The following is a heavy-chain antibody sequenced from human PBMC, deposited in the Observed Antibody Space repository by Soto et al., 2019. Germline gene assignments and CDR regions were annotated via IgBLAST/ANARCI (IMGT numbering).Heavy chain of an antibody. D-gene: IGHD5-18*01. CDR2: INPNSGGT. J-gene: IGHJ6*02. V-gene: IGHV1-2*02. Sequence: GASVKVSCKASGYTFTGYYMHWVRQAPGQGLEWMGWINPNSGGTNYAQKFQGRVTMTRDTSISTAYMELSRLRSDDTAVYYCTRDLDTAPSEHYYYYGMDVWGQGTTVTVSS. CDR1: GYTFTGYY. CDR3: TRDLDTAPSEHYYYYGMDV.